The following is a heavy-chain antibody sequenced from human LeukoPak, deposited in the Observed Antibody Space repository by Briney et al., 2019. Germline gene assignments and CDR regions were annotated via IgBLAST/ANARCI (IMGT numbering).Heavy chain of an antibody. V-gene: IGHV4-39*07. CDR1: GGSISSSSYY. D-gene: IGHD2-2*01. CDR3: ARVTAGGVVPAASGNHYYYYYMDV. Sequence: SETLSLTCTVSGGSISSSSYYWGWIRQPPGKGLEWIGSIYYSGSTYYNPSLKSRVTISVDTSRNQFSLKLSSVTAADTAVYYCARVTAGGVVPAASGNHYYYYYMDVWGKGTTVTVSS. J-gene: IGHJ6*03. CDR2: IYYSGST.